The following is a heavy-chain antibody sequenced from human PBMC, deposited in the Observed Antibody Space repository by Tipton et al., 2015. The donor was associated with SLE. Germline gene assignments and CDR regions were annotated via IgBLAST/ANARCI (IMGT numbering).Heavy chain of an antibody. V-gene: IGHV4-31*03. CDR2: IYYSGST. J-gene: IGHJ2*01. Sequence: TLSLTCTVSGGSISSGGHYWSWIRQHPGKGLEWIGYIYYSGSTFYNPSINSRVTISVDTSKNQFSLKLTSVTAAGTAVYYCARRDGGGYFDLWGRGSLVTVSS. CDR3: ARRDGGGYFDL. D-gene: IGHD3-16*01. CDR1: GGSISSGGHY.